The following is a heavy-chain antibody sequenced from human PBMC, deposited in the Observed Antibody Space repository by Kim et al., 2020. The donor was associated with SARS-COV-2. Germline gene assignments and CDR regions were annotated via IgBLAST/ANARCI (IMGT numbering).Heavy chain of an antibody. D-gene: IGHD3-9*01. CDR3: ARGPTVFNKNDY. CDR2: IYYSGST. V-gene: IGHV4-59*01. CDR1: GGSISSYY. Sequence: SETLSLTCTVSGGSISSYYWSWIRQPPGKGLEWIGYIYYSGSTNYNPSLKSRVTISVDTSKNQFSLKLSSVTAADTAVYYCARGPTVFNKNDYWGQGTLVTVSS. J-gene: IGHJ4*02.